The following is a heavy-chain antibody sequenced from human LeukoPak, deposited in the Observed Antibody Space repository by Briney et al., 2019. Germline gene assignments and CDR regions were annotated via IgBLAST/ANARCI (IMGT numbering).Heavy chain of an antibody. CDR3: ARQPLFGVVIIELIDY. Sequence: ASVKVSCKASGYTFTSYDINWVRQATGQGLEWMGWINPNSGGTNYAQKFQGRVTMTRDTSISTAYMELSRLRSDDTAVYYGARQPLFGVVIIELIDYWGQGTLVTVSS. D-gene: IGHD3-3*01. CDR1: GYTFTSYD. J-gene: IGHJ4*02. V-gene: IGHV1-2*02. CDR2: INPNSGGT.